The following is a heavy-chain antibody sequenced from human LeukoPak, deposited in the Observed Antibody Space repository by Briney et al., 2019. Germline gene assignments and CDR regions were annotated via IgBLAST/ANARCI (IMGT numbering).Heavy chain of an antibody. V-gene: IGHV3-30*02. Sequence: GGSLRLSCVASGFMFSSYGMHWVRQAPGKGLEWVTFIRYDGSNKYYADSVKGRFAISRDNSKNTLYLQMNSLRAEDTAVYYCAVYSTGWYGTFDYWGQGILVTVSS. CDR2: IRYDGSNK. J-gene: IGHJ4*02. CDR1: GFMFSSYG. D-gene: IGHD6-19*01. CDR3: AVYSTGWYGTFDY.